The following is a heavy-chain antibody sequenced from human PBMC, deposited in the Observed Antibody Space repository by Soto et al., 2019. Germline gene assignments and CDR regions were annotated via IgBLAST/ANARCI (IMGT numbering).Heavy chain of an antibody. V-gene: IGHV4-31*03. CDR2: IYYSGTT. D-gene: IGHD3-10*01. J-gene: IGHJ4*02. CDR1: GGSISSGGYY. Sequence: QVQLQESGPGLVKPSQTLSLTCTVSGGSISSGGYYWSWIRQHPGKGLEWIGYIYYSGTTYYNPSLKRRVTVSVDTSTSPFSLQLSSVTPADTAVSACARGRGVNDSAGHGYFAYCGKATMVTASS. CDR3: ARGRGVNDSAGHGYFAY.